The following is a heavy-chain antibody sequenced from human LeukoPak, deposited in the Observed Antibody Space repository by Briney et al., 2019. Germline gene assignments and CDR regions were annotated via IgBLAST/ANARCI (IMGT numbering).Heavy chain of an antibody. Sequence: PGGSLRPSCAASGFTFTSYAMGWVRQAPGKGLEWVSTISGSGDRTHYADSVKGRFTISRDNSKNTLHLQVNSLRAEDTAVYYCAKSGSWYYFDCWGQGTLVTVSS. CDR2: ISGSGDRT. D-gene: IGHD6-13*01. J-gene: IGHJ4*02. CDR3: AKSGSWYYFDC. V-gene: IGHV3-23*01. CDR1: GFTFTSYA.